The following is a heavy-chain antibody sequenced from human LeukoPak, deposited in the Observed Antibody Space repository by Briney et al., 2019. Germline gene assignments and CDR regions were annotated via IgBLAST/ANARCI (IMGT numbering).Heavy chain of an antibody. D-gene: IGHD1-26*01. Sequence: GSLRLSCAVSGFTFSDTYMTWIRQAPGKGLESLSYISPSGTDISYADSVKGRFTISRDNAESSLYLQLSSLGAEDTAVYYCVRGGLYHYSGTSGDYWGQGTLVTVSS. J-gene: IGHJ4*02. CDR2: ISPSGTDI. CDR1: GFTFSDTY. V-gene: IGHV3-11*04. CDR3: VRGGLYHYSGTSGDY.